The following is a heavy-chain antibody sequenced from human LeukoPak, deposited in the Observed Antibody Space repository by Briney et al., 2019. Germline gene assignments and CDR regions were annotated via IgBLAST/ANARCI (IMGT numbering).Heavy chain of an antibody. CDR1: GGSFSGYY. Sequence: SETLSLTCAVYGGSFSGYYWSWIRQPPGKGLEWIGEINHSGSTSYNPSLKSRVTISVDTSKNQFSLKLSSVTAADTAVYYCARSQQLVPSRWFDPWGQGTLVTVSS. D-gene: IGHD6-13*01. J-gene: IGHJ5*02. V-gene: IGHV4-34*01. CDR3: ARSQQLVPSRWFDP. CDR2: INHSGST.